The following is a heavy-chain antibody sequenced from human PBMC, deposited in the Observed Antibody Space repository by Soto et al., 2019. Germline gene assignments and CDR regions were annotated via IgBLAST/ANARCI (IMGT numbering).Heavy chain of an antibody. Sequence: SETLSLTCTVSGGSISSGGYYWSWIRQHPGKGLEWIGYIYYSGSTNYNPSLKSRVTISVDTSKNQFSLKLSSVTAADTAVYYCAREGYSGSYYGHDAFDIWGQGTMVTVSS. CDR3: AREGYSGSYYGHDAFDI. CDR1: GGSISSGGYY. J-gene: IGHJ3*02. V-gene: IGHV4-61*08. D-gene: IGHD1-26*01. CDR2: IYYSGST.